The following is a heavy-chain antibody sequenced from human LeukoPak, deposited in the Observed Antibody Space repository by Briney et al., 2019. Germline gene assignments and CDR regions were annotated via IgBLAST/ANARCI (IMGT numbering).Heavy chain of an antibody. Sequence: ASVKVSCKASGYTFTSYYMHWVRRAPGQGLEWMGIINPSGGSTSYAQKFQGRVTMTRDTSTSTVYMELSSLRSEDTAVYYCARDQGGIYSGYDFDYWGQGTLVTVSS. CDR1: GYTFTSYY. V-gene: IGHV1-46*01. CDR2: INPSGGST. CDR3: ARDQGGIYSGYDFDY. D-gene: IGHD5-12*01. J-gene: IGHJ4*02.